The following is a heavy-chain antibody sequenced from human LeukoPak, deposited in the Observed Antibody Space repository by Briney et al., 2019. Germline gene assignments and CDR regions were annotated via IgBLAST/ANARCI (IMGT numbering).Heavy chain of an antibody. CDR3: ARDCSSTSCYLPSLNY. Sequence: GGSLRLSCAASGFTFSSYAMSWVRQAPGKGLEWVANIKQDGSEKYYVDSVKGRFTISRDNAKNSLYLQMNSLRAEDTAVYYCARDCSSTSCYLPSLNYWGQGTLVTVSS. V-gene: IGHV3-7*01. CDR1: GFTFSSYA. CDR2: IKQDGSEK. J-gene: IGHJ4*02. D-gene: IGHD2-2*01.